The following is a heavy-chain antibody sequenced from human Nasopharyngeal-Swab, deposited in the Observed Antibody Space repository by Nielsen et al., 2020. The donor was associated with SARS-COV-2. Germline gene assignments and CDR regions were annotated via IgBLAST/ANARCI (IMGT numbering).Heavy chain of an antibody. J-gene: IGHJ4*02. Sequence: GESLKISCAASGFIFSSHWMSWVRQAPGKGLEWVANIKGDGSDKQYADSVKGRFTISRDNAKNSLYLQMNNLRTEDTAVYYCARDAPAHYGAFYWGRGTLVTVSS. CDR1: GFIFSSHW. D-gene: IGHD4-17*01. CDR3: ARDAPAHYGAFY. CDR2: IKGDGSDK. V-gene: IGHV3-7*05.